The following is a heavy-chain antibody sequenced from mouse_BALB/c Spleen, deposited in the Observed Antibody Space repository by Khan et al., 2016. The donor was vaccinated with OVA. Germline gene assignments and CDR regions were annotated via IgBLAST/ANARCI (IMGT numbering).Heavy chain of an antibody. D-gene: IGHD1-1*01. CDR2: ISGDSNTI. J-gene: IGHJ2*01. CDR1: GFTFNSYG. CDR3: ATSYFYGYYFDY. Sequence: VQLVESGGGLVQPGGSRKLSCAASGFTFNSYGMHWVRQAPEKGLEWVAYISGDSNTIYYTHTVKGRFTISRDNPKNTLFLQMTSLMSEDTAMYYCATSYFYGYYFDYWGPGTTLTVS. V-gene: IGHV5-17*02.